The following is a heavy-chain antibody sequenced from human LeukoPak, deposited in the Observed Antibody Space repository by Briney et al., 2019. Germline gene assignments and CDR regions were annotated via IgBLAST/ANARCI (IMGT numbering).Heavy chain of an antibody. CDR2: ISGSGGST. V-gene: IGHV3-23*01. D-gene: IGHD1/OR15-1a*01. Sequence: GGSLRFSCVASGFTFSSYATSWVRQAPGKGLEWVSSISGSGGSTYYADSLKGRFTISRDNSKNTVYLQMNSLTMEDTAVYYCAKGTGKQASGLYYFDYWGQGTLVTVSS. CDR1: GFTFSSYA. CDR3: AKGTGKQASGLYYFDY. J-gene: IGHJ4*02.